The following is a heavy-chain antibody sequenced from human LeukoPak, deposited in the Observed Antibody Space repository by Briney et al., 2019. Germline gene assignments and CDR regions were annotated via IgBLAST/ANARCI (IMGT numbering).Heavy chain of an antibody. D-gene: IGHD1-1*01. J-gene: IGHJ4*02. Sequence: PGGSLRLSCAASGFTFNSYAIHWVRQAPGKGLEWVAVISYDGSNKYYAESVKGRFTISRENAKNSLYLQMNSLRAEDTAVYYCASFRNWNFDYWGQGTLVTVSS. CDR3: ASFRNWNFDY. CDR2: ISYDGSNK. CDR1: GFTFNSYA. V-gene: IGHV3-30*14.